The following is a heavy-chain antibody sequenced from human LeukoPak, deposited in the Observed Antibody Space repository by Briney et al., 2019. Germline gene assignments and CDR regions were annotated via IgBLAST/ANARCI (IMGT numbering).Heavy chain of an antibody. D-gene: IGHD6-6*01. CDR1: GFTFSSYT. J-gene: IGHJ6*04. CDR3: ARKSCGQLHDTLDV. CDR2: ISSSSSYI. V-gene: IGHV3-21*01. Sequence: GGSLRLSCAASGFTFSSYTMNWLRQAPGKGLEWVSSISSSSSYIYYTESVKGRFTISRDNSKNTLYLQMNSLRVEDTAVYYCARKSCGQLHDTLDVWGKGTTVTVSS.